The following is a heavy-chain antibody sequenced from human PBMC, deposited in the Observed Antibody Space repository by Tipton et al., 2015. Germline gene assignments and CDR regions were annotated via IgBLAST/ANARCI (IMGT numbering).Heavy chain of an antibody. CDR3: ARTIAEQWMDCYYGMDV. D-gene: IGHD6-19*01. V-gene: IGHV4-31*03. Sequence: TLSLTCTVSGGSVSSVTYYWGWIRQRPGKGLEWIGYIYYSGSTYYNPSLKSRPIISEDMSKNQFSLKLSSVTAADTAVYYCARTIAEQWMDCYYGMDVWGQGTTVTVSS. J-gene: IGHJ6*02. CDR2: IYYSGST. CDR1: GGSVSSVTYY.